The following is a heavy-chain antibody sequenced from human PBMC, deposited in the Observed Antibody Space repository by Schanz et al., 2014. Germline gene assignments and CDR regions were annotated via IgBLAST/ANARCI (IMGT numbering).Heavy chain of an antibody. CDR3: ARDTSYGMDV. CDR1: GFTFSKYW. J-gene: IGHJ6*02. CDR2: IKQDGSEK. Sequence: EVQLVESGGGLVQPGGSLRLSCGGSGFTFSKYWMSWVRQAPGKGLEWVANIKQDGSEKYYVDAVKGRFTISRDNAKISLYLQMNSLRVEDTAVYYCARDTSYGMDVGGQGTTVTVSS. V-gene: IGHV3-7*04.